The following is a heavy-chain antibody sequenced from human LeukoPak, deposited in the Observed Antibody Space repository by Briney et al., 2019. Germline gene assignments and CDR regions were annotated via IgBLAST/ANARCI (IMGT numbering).Heavy chain of an antibody. CDR1: GGTFSSYA. D-gene: IGHD3-10*01. V-gene: IGHV1-69*10. Sequence: SVKVSCKASGGTFSSYAISWVRQAPGQGLEWMGWIIPILGIANYAQKFQGRVTITADKSTSTAYMELSSLRSEDTAVYYCARGYYGSGSYLGYYFDYWGQGTLVTVSS. CDR3: ARGYYGSGSYLGYYFDY. J-gene: IGHJ4*02. CDR2: IIPILGIA.